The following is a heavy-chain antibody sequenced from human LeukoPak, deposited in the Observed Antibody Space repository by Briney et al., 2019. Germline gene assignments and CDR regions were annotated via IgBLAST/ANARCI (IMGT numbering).Heavy chain of an antibody. CDR3: ARFGSGWWYNDY. CDR2: IYTSGST. CDR1: GGSISSGSYY. V-gene: IGHV4-61*02. J-gene: IGHJ4*02. D-gene: IGHD6-19*01. Sequence: SETLSLTCTVSGGSISSGSYYWSWVRQPAGKGLEWIGRIYTSGSTNYNPSLKSRVTISVDTSKNQFSLKLSSVTAADTAVYYCARFGSGWWYNDYWGQGTLVTVSS.